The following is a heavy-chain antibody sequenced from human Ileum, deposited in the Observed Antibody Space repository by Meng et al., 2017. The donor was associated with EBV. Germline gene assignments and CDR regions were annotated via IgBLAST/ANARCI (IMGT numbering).Heavy chain of an antibody. D-gene: IGHD3-10*01. J-gene: IGHJ4*02. V-gene: IGHV1-18*01. CDR2: FSVYNGNT. CDR1: GYNFTSYG. CDR3: ARGQNYYGSGSLIDY. Sequence: VQLVESGAEVKKPGASGKGSCKASGYNFTSYGISWVRKAPGQGLEWMGWFSVYNGNTIYAQKLQDRVTMTTDTSTSTAYMELRSLRSDDTAVYYCARGQNYYGSGSLIDYWGQGTLVTVSS.